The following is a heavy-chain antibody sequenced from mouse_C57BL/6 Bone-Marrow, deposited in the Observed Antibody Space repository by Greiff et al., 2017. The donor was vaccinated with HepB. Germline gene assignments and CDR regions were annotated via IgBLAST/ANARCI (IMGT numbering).Heavy chain of an antibody. Sequence: VQLQESGPGLVPPSQSLSITCTVSGFSLTSYAISWVRQPPGKGLEWLGVIWTGGGTNYNSALKSRLSISKDNSKSQVFLKMNSLQTDDTARYYCASFYDGYSWFAYWGHGTLVTVSA. CDR3: ASFYDGYSWFAY. CDR1: GFSLTSYA. D-gene: IGHD2-3*01. J-gene: IGHJ3*01. V-gene: IGHV2-9-1*01. CDR2: IWTGGGT.